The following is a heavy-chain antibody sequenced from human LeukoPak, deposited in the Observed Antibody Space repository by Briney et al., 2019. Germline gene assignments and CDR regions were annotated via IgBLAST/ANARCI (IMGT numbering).Heavy chain of an antibody. V-gene: IGHV3-74*01. J-gene: IGHJ4*02. CDR3: ASKVAGYYFDY. Sequence: GGSLRLSCAASGFTFSSYWMHWVRQTPGKGLVWVSRSNSDGSSTSYADSVKGRFTISRDNAKNTLYLQMNSLRAEDTAVYYCASKVAGYYFDYWGQGTLVTVSS. CDR1: GFTFSSYW. D-gene: IGHD3-10*01. CDR2: SNSDGSST.